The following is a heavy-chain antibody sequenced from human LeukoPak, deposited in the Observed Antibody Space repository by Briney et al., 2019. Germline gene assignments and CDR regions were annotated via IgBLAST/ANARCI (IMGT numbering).Heavy chain of an antibody. Sequence: TGGCLRLSCAASGFTFSSYAMSWVRQAPGKGLEWVSAISGSGGSTYYADSVKGRFTISRDNSKNTLYLQMNSLRAEDTAVYYCAKAFPAYDILTGYLYYFDYWGQEPWSPSPQ. CDR3: AKAFPAYDILTGYLYYFDY. J-gene: IGHJ4*01. V-gene: IGHV3-23*01. CDR1: GFTFSSYA. CDR2: ISGSGGST. D-gene: IGHD3-9*01.